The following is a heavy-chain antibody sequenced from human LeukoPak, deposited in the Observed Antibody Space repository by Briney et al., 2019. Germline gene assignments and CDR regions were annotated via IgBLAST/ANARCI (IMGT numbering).Heavy chain of an antibody. Sequence: PSETLSLTCTVSGGSISSSSYYWGWIRQPPGKGLEWIGSIYYSGSTYYNPSLKSRVTISVDTSKNQFSLKLSSVTAADTAVYYCARHPRYCSSTSCFLFDYWGQGTLVTVSS. CDR1: GGSISSSSYY. J-gene: IGHJ4*02. D-gene: IGHD2-2*01. CDR2: IYYSGST. V-gene: IGHV4-39*01. CDR3: ARHPRYCSSTSCFLFDY.